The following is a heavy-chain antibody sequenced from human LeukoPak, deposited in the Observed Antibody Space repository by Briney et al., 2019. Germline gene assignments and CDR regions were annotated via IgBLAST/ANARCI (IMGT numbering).Heavy chain of an antibody. D-gene: IGHD5-18*01. V-gene: IGHV1-24*01. J-gene: IGHJ4*02. CDR1: GYTLTELS. Sequence: ASVKVSCKVSGYTLTELSMHWVRQAPGKGLEWMGGLYPEDGETIYAQKFQGRVTMTEDTSTDTAYMELSSLRSEDTAVYYCAPGLFFQVDTAMATVPYFDYWGQGTLVTVSS. CDR3: APGLFFQVDTAMATVPYFDY. CDR2: LYPEDGET.